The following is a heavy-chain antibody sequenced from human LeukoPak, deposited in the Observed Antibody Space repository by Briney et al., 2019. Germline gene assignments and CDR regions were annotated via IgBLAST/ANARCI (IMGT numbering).Heavy chain of an antibody. CDR3: AKHLHPFLCFGKTPGVFDY. V-gene: IGHV3-30*02. Sequence: GGSLRLSCAASVLTFSTNGMHWVRQAPGKGLEWVAFIRYDGINKYYVDSVKGRFTISRDSSENTLYLQMNSLRAEDTAVYYCAKHLHPFLCFGKTPGVFDYWGQGTLVTVSS. CDR1: VLTFSTNG. D-gene: IGHD3-10*01. CDR2: IRYDGINK. J-gene: IGHJ4*02.